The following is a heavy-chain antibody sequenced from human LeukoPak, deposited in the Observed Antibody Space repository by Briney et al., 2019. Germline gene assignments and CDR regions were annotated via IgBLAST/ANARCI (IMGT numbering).Heavy chain of an antibody. CDR1: GYTFTSYG. CDR3: ARRTTYYDILTGYYTDWFDP. J-gene: IGHJ5*02. CDR2: ISAYNGNT. D-gene: IGHD3-9*01. V-gene: IGHV1-18*01. Sequence: GASVKVSCKASGYTFTSYGISWVRQAPGQGLEWMGWISAYNGNTNYAQKLQGRVTMTTDTSTSTAYRELRSLRSDDTAVYYRARRTTYYDILTGYYTDWFDPWGQEPWSPSPQ.